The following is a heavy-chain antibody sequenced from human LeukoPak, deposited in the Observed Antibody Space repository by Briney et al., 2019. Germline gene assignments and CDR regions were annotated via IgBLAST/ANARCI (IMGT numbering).Heavy chain of an antibody. D-gene: IGHD6-19*01. CDR1: GFTFSSYA. V-gene: IGHV3-48*04. J-gene: IGHJ4*02. CDR2: ISSSGSTI. Sequence: PGGSLRLSCVASGFTFSSYAMTWVRQAPGKGLEWVSYISSSGSTIYYADSVKGRFTISRDNAKNSLYLQMNSLRAEDTALYYCARDAVAGLPDYFDYWGQGTLVTVSS. CDR3: ARDAVAGLPDYFDY.